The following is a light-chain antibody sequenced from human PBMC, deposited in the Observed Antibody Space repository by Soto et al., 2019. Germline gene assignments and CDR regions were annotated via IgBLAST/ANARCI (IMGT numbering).Light chain of an antibody. Sequence: QSVLTQPPSASGSPGQSVTISCTGTSNDVGGYNYVSWYQQHPGKAPKLMIYEVSKRPSGVPDRFSGSKSGNTASLTVSGLQAEDEADYFCSSYAGSNNVVFGGGTQLTVL. V-gene: IGLV2-8*01. CDR2: EVS. J-gene: IGLJ2*01. CDR1: SNDVGGYNY. CDR3: SSYAGSNNVV.